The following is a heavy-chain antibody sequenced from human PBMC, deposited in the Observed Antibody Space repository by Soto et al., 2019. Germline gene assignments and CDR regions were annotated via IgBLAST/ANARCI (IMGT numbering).Heavy chain of an antibody. Sequence: QMQLQESGPGLVKPSQTLSLTCTVSGGSISSGDYYWSWIRQPPGKGLEWIGHIYYSGRTYYKPSPKSRVTIPQATSKNHFSLKLTSVTAADTAVYYWARAGFTYGTASVWGREPLVTVPS. J-gene: IGHJ4*02. D-gene: IGHD3-10*01. V-gene: IGHV4-30-4*01. CDR1: GGSISSGDYY. CDR2: IYYSGRT. CDR3: ARAGFTYGTASV.